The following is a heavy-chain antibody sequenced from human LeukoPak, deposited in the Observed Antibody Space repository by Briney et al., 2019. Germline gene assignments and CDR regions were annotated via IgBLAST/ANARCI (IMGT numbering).Heavy chain of an antibody. Sequence: PGGSLRLSCAASGFTFSSYAMSWVRQAPGKGLEWVSGISGSGTSTYYADSVKGRLTISRDNSKNTLYLQMNSLRAEDTAVYYCAKVHLGGYSSSYYDLSYFDYWGQGTLVTVSS. CDR1: GFTFSSYA. CDR3: AKVHLGGYSSSYYDLSYFDY. CDR2: ISGSGTST. V-gene: IGHV3-23*01. D-gene: IGHD6-13*01. J-gene: IGHJ4*02.